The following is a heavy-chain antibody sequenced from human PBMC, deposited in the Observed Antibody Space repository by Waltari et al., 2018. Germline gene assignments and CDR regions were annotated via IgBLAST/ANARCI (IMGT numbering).Heavy chain of an antibody. CDR2: IIPILGIA. Sequence: QVQLVQSGAEVKKPGSSVKVSCKASGGTFSTYAISWVRQAPGQGLEWMGGIIPILGIANYAQKFQGRVTITADKSTSTAYMELSSLRSEDTAVYYCARYSSGWYEGDYYYYMDVWGKGTTVTVPS. CDR1: GGTFSTYA. CDR3: ARYSSGWYEGDYYYYMDV. V-gene: IGHV1-69*10. J-gene: IGHJ6*03. D-gene: IGHD6-19*01.